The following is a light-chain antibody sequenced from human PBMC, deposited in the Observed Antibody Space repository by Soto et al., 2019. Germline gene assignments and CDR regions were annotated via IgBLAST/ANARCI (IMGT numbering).Light chain of an antibody. CDR2: DAS. CDR1: QSISSW. CDR3: QQYNSYSWT. V-gene: IGKV1-5*01. J-gene: IGKJ1*01. Sequence: ITQAPASLSASVGDRVTIACRASQSISSWLAWYQQKPGKAPKLLIYDASSLESGVPPRFSGSGSGTEFTLTISSLQPDDFATYYCQQYNSYSWTFGQGTKVDIK.